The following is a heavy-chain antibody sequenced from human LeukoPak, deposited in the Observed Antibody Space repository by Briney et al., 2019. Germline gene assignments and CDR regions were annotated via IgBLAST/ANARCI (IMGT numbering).Heavy chain of an antibody. V-gene: IGHV3-74*01. Sequence: GGSLRLSCAASGFTFSSYWMHWVRQAPGKGLVWVSRINSDGSSTSYADSVKGRFTISRDNAKNTLYLQMNSLRAEDTAVYYCARDIWGYCSSTSCYEGAFDIWGQGTMVILSS. CDR3: ARDIWGYCSSTSCYEGAFDI. J-gene: IGHJ3*02. D-gene: IGHD2-2*01. CDR1: GFTFSSYW. CDR2: INSDGSST.